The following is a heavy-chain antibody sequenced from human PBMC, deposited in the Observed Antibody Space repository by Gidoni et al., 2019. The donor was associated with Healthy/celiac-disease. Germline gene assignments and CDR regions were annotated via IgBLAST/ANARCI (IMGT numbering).Heavy chain of an antibody. CDR3: ARRPPYYYGSGSYLPTPRRNNWFDP. D-gene: IGHD3-10*01. CDR1: GGSFCSYY. J-gene: IGHJ5*02. Sequence: QVQLQQWGAGLLKPSETLSLTCAVYGGSFCSYYWSWIRPPPGKGLEWIGAINHSGSTNYNPSLKSRVTISVDTSKNQFSLKLSSVTAADTAVYYCARRPPYYYGSGSYLPTPRRNNWFDPWGQGTLVTVSS. CDR2: INHSGST. V-gene: IGHV4-34*01.